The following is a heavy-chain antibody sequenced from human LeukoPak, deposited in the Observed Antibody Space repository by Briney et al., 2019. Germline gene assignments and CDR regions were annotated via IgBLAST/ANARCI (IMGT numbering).Heavy chain of an antibody. CDR1: GGSISSGDYY. CDR3: ARNPLYCSSTSCYLNGMDV. J-gene: IGHJ6*02. Sequence: PSQTLSLTCTVSGGSISSGDYYWSWIRQPPGKGLEWIGYIYYSGSTYYNPSLKSRVTISVDTSKNQFSLKLSSVTAADTAVYYRARNPLYCSSTSCYLNGMDVWGQGTTVTVSS. V-gene: IGHV4-30-4*01. CDR2: IYYSGST. D-gene: IGHD2-2*01.